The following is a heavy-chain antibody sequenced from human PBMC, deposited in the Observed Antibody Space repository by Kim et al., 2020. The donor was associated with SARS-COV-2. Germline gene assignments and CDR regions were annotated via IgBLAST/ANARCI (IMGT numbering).Heavy chain of an antibody. CDR2: IYYSGST. D-gene: IGHD1-1*01. J-gene: IGHJ4*02. CDR3: SRLGTQY. Sequence: SETLSLTCTVSVGSISSSSYYWGWIRQPPGKGLEWIGSIYYSGSTYYNPSLKSRVTISVDTSMNQFALKLSSVTAADTAVYYCSRLGTQYWGQGTLVTVSS. CDR1: VGSISSSSYY. V-gene: IGHV4-39*01.